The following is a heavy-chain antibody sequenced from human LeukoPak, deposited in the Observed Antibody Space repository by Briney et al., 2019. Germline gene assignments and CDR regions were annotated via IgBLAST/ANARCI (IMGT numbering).Heavy chain of an antibody. J-gene: IGHJ4*02. D-gene: IGHD3-22*01. Sequence: SETLSLTCTVSGGSVSSGSYYWSWIRQPPGKGLEWIGYIYYSGSTNYNPSLKSRVTISVDTSKNQFPLKLSSVTAADTAVYYCAREGGDYYDSSGGSYFDYWGQGTLVTVPS. CDR2: IYYSGST. V-gene: IGHV4-61*01. CDR3: AREGGDYYDSSGGSYFDY. CDR1: GGSVSSGSYY.